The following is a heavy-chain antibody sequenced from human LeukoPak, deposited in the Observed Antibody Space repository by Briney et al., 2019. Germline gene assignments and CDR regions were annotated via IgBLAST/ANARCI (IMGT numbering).Heavy chain of an antibody. D-gene: IGHD3-22*01. CDR3: ARDTRSYDTSGYYYFDY. CDR2: IYSDGTT. J-gene: IGHJ4*02. V-gene: IGHV4-59*01. Sequence: SETLSLTCTVSGGSISSYYWNWIRQAPGKGLEWIGYIYSDGTTSYSPSLRSRVTISIDTSRNQFSLKLSSVTAADAAVYYCARDTRSYDTSGYYYFDYWGQGALVTVSS. CDR1: GGSISSYY.